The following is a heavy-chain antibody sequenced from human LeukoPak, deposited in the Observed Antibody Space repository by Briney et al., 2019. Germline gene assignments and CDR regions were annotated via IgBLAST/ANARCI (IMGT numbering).Heavy chain of an antibody. CDR1: GFTFSSYG. CDR2: IRYDGSNK. D-gene: IGHD3-16*01. V-gene: IGHV3-30*02. Sequence: QPGGSLRLSCAASGFTFSSYGMHWVRQAPGKGLEWVAFIRYDGSNKYYADSVKGRFTISRDNSKNTLYLQMNSLRAEDTPVYYCAKEPRGTSVGLHDAFDIWGQGTMVTVSS. J-gene: IGHJ3*02. CDR3: AKEPRGTSVGLHDAFDI.